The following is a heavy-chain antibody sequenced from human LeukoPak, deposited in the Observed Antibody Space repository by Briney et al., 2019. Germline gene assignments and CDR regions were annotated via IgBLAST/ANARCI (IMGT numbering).Heavy chain of an antibody. Sequence: ASVKVSCKASGYTFKGCYIHWVPPAPGQGLEGMAWINPNTGGTQYAQNLQERVAVTSDTSISTAYLELSRLTAYDTAVYYCVRDPVSASLNFFIDVWGNGTTVIVS. D-gene: IGHD2-15*01. V-gene: IGHV1-2*02. J-gene: IGHJ6*03. CDR3: VRDPVSASLNFFIDV. CDR1: GYTFKGCY. CDR2: INPNTGGT.